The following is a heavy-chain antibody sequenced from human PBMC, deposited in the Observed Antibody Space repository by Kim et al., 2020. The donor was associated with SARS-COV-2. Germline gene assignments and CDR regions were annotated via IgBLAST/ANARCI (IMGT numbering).Heavy chain of an antibody. J-gene: IGHJ2*01. Sequence: LKGRVTISVDTSKNQFSLKLSSVTAADTAVYYCARVNFWSGYYLWYFDLWGRGTLVTVSS. V-gene: IGHV4-59*01. D-gene: IGHD3-3*01. CDR3: ARVNFWSGYYLWYFDL.